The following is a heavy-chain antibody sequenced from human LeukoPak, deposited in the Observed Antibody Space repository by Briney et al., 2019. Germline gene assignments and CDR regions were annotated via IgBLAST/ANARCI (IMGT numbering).Heavy chain of an antibody. J-gene: IGHJ4*02. CDR2: IYTSGST. D-gene: IGHD6-13*01. V-gene: IGHV4-4*07. CDR1: GGSISSYY. Sequence: PSETLSLTCTVSGGSISSYYWSWIRQPAGKGLEWIGRIYTSGSTNYNPSLKSRVTMSVDTSKNQFSLKLSSVTAADTAVYYCARQDSSSWYDTFLPYFDYWGQGTLVTVSS. CDR3: ARQDSSSWYDTFLPYFDY.